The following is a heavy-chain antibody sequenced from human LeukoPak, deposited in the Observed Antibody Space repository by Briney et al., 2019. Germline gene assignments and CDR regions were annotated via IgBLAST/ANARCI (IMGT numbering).Heavy chain of an antibody. V-gene: IGHV3-23*01. CDR2: ISGSGGST. J-gene: IGHJ4*02. Sequence: GGSLRLSCAASGFTFSGYAMSWVRQAPGKGLEWVSAISGSGGSTYYADSVKGRFTISRDNSKNTLYLQMNSLRAEDTAVYYCAKDLVVPAATFYFDYWGQGTLVTVSS. CDR3: AKDLVVPAATFYFDY. D-gene: IGHD2-2*01. CDR1: GFTFSGYA.